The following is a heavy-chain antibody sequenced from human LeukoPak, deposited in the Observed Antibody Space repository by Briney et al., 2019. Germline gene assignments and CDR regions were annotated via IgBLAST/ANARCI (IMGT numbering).Heavy chain of an antibody. V-gene: IGHV3-11*04. CDR2: ISSSGSTI. D-gene: IGHD1-1*01. CDR3: ARDEQTTLYAFDI. Sequence: PGGSLRLSCAASGFTFSDYYMSWIRQAPGKGLEWVSYISSSGSTIYYADSVKGRFTISRDNAKKSLYLQMNSLRAEDTAVYYCARDEQTTLYAFDIWGQGTMVTVSS. J-gene: IGHJ3*02. CDR1: GFTFSDYY.